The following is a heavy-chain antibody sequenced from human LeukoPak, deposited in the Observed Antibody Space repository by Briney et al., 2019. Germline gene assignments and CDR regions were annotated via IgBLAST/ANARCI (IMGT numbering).Heavy chain of an antibody. V-gene: IGHV3-23*01. J-gene: IGHJ4*02. Sequence: GSLRLSCAASGFTFSSDAMSWVRQAPGKGLEWVSAISGSGGSTYYADSVKGRFTISRDNSKNTLYLQMNSLRAEDTAVYYCAKDLGAVLLTPFDYWGQGTLVTVSS. CDR2: ISGSGGST. CDR1: GFTFSSDA. CDR3: AKDLGAVLLTPFDY. D-gene: IGHD3-10*01.